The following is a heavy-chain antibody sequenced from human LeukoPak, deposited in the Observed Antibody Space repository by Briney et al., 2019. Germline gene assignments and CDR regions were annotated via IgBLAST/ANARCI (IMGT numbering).Heavy chain of an antibody. CDR1: GFTVNNNF. D-gene: IGHD3-22*01. J-gene: IGHJ4*02. Sequence: PGGSLRLSCAASGFTVNNNFMSWVRQAPGKGLEWVSVIFNGGGADYTDSVKGRFHISRDTSKNTLDLQMNSLRAEDTAVYFCARLHYNSSGYYLPFFDYWGQGTLVTVSS. CDR2: IFNGGGA. CDR3: ARLHYNSSGYYLPFFDY. V-gene: IGHV3-66*01.